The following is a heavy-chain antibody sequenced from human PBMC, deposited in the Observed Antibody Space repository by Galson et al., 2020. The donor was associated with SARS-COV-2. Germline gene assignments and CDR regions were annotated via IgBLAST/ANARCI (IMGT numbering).Heavy chain of an antibody. J-gene: IGHJ3*02. D-gene: IGHD1-26*01. Sequence: GGSLRLSCGASGLTFSFYAMSWVRQAPGKGLEWVSAISGSGVSTYYADSVKGRFTISRDNSKNTLFLQMNSLRAEDTAVYYCAKDKRDLLDAFDIWGQGTMVTVSS. CDR2: ISGSGVST. V-gene: IGHV3-23*01. CDR1: GLTFSFYA. CDR3: AKDKRDLLDAFDI.